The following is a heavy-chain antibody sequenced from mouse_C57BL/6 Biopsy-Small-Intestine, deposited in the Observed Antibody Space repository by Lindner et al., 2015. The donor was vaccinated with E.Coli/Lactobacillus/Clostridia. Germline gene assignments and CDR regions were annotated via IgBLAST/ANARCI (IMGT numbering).Heavy chain of an antibody. Sequence: SVKVSCKSSGGTFRYYAINWVRQAPGQGLGWMGGITPMYGTANYAPKFQGRVTITADKSTSTAYMELTGLTSDDTAVYFCARSGGDIIVFSPYDRFDPWGQGTLVTVYS. CDR3: ARSGGDIIVFSPYDRFDP. J-gene: IGHJ4*01. V-gene: IGHV1-79*01. CDR2: ITPMYGTA. D-gene: IGHD1-3*01. CDR1: GGTFRYYA.